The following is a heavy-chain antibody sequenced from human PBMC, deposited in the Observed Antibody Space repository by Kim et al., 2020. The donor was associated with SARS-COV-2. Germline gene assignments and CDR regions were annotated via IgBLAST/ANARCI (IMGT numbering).Heavy chain of an antibody. J-gene: IGHJ4*02. CDR3: ARERGYDSSGYWQDY. V-gene: IGHV4-31*02. Sequence: PSLRSRVTIAVDTSKNQFSLKLSSVTAADTAVYYCARERGYDSSGYWQDYWGQGTLVTVSS. D-gene: IGHD3-22*01.